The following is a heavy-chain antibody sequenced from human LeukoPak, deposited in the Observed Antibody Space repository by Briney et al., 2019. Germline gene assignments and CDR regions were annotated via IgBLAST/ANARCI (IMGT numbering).Heavy chain of an antibody. CDR3: ARSLTGTTFAAFDI. CDR2: IWYDGSNK. J-gene: IGHJ3*02. V-gene: IGHV3-33*01. Sequence: QPGRSLRLSCAASGFTFSSYGMHWVRQAPGKGLEWVAVIWYDGSNKYYADSVKGRFTISRDNSKNTLYLQMNSLRAEDTAVYYCARSLTGTTFAAFDIWGQGTMVTVSS. CDR1: GFTFSSYG. D-gene: IGHD1-7*01.